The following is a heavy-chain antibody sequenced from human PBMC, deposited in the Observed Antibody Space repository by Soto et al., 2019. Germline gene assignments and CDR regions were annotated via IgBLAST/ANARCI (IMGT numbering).Heavy chain of an antibody. D-gene: IGHD3-3*01. V-gene: IGHV3-15*01. Sequence: GGALRLSFVFFEYAFSDAWMIWVRQAPGKGLEWVARINRKIDGETTDYAAPVEGRFTIARDDSKNTLYLQMSSLKIEDTAVYFCTADHWSWGQGTLVTVSS. J-gene: IGHJ4*02. CDR1: EYAFSDAW. CDR2: INRKIDGETT. CDR3: TADHWS.